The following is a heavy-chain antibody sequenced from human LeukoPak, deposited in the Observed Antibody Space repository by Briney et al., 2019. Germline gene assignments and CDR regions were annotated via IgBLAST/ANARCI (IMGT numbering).Heavy chain of an antibody. D-gene: IGHD6-19*01. J-gene: IGHJ4*02. Sequence: PSETLSLTCTVSGGSISSGGYYWSWIRQHPGKGLEWIGYFDNSDSTNYNPSLKNRVTISEDTSKNQFALELRSVTAADTAIYYCARGKYSSGWYLDFWGQGTLVTVSS. CDR2: FDNSDST. CDR3: ARGKYSSGWYLDF. V-gene: IGHV4-61*08. CDR1: GGSISSGGYY.